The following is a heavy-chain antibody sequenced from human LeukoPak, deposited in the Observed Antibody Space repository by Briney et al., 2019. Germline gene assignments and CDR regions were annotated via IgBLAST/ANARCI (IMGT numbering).Heavy chain of an antibody. CDR2: ISSSSSYI. V-gene: IGHV3-21*01. CDR3: ATHSYGYSYGHPP. D-gene: IGHD5-18*01. J-gene: IGHJ4*02. Sequence: SGGSLRLSCAASGFTFSSYSMNWVRQAPGKGLEWVSSISSSSSYIYYADSVKGRFTISRDNAKNSLYLQMNSLRAEDTAVYYCATHSYGYSYGHPPWGQGTLVTASS. CDR1: GFTFSSYS.